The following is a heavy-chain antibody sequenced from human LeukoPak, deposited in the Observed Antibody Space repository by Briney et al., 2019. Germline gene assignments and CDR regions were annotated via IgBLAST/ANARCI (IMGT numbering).Heavy chain of an antibody. V-gene: IGHV1-2*02. Sequence: VASVKVSCKTSGYAFTGHYIHWVRQAPGQGLKWLGWINSNSGDTKYEEKFQGRVTMTRDTSITTVYMDLTRLTSDDAAVYYCARVGLGKDTAFDIWGQGTMVTVSS. CDR3: ARVGLGKDTAFDI. CDR1: GYAFTGHY. D-gene: IGHD2-15*01. CDR2: INSNSGDT. J-gene: IGHJ3*02.